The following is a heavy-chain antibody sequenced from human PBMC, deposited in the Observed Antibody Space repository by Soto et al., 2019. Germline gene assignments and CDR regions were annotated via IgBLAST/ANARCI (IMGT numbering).Heavy chain of an antibody. J-gene: IGHJ5*02. V-gene: IGHV4-59*01. Sequence: SETLSLTCTVSGVSISSYYWSWIRQPPGKGLEWIGYIYYSGSTNYNPSLKSRVTISVDTSKNQFSLKLSSVTAADTAVYYCAREYGSGSYYKKGSWFDPWGQGTLVTVSS. CDR1: GVSISSYY. CDR3: AREYGSGSYYKKGSWFDP. D-gene: IGHD3-10*01. CDR2: IYYSGST.